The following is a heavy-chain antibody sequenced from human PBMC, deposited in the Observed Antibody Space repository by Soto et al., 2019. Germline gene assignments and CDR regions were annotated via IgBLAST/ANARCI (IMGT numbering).Heavy chain of an antibody. CDR1: GYTFTSYG. Sequence: ASVKVSCKASGYTFTSYGISWVRQAPGQGLEWMGWISAYNGNTNYAQKLQGRVTMTTDTSTSTAYMELRSLRSDDTAVYYCARGPNYYYDSSGYPLFAYWGQGTPVTVSS. CDR3: ARGPNYYYDSSGYPLFAY. V-gene: IGHV1-18*01. D-gene: IGHD3-22*01. CDR2: ISAYNGNT. J-gene: IGHJ4*02.